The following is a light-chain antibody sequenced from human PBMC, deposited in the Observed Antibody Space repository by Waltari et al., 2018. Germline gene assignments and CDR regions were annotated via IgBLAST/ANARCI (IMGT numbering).Light chain of an antibody. Sequence: HSALTQPAPVSGSPGPSITISCPRTSTAVGGYNSVSWYQQHPGKAPKLIIYDVSNRPAGVSNRFSGSKSGNTASLTISGLQAEDEADYYCSSYISSSTLELFGGGTSLTVL. CDR3: SSYISSSTLEL. V-gene: IGLV2-14*03. CDR1: STAVGGYNS. J-gene: IGLJ2*01. CDR2: DVS.